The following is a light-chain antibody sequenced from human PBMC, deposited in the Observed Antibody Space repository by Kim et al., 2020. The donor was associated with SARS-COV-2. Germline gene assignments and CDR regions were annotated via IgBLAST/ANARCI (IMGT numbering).Light chain of an antibody. CDR1: QSVSNC. V-gene: IGKV3-15*01. CDR3: QQYNNWPET. CDR2: GAS. Sequence: VSPGERATLSCRASQSVSNCLAWYQQKPGQAPRLLIYGASTRATGIPVRFSGSGSRTEFTLTISSLQSEDFAVYYCQQYNNWPETFGQGTKVDIK. J-gene: IGKJ1*01.